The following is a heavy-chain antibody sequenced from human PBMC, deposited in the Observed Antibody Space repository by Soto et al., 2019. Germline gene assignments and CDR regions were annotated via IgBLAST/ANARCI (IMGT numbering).Heavy chain of an antibody. CDR2: INAGNGKT. D-gene: IGHD2-15*01. CDR1: GYTFTSYA. Sequence: ASVKVSCKASGYTFTSYAMHWVRQAPGQRLEWMGWINAGNGKTKYSQKFQGRVTITTDKSTSTAYMELSSLRSEATAVYYCARAGYCSGGSCYSSAFDIWGQGTMVTVSS. CDR3: ARAGYCSGGSCYSSAFDI. J-gene: IGHJ3*02. V-gene: IGHV1-3*01.